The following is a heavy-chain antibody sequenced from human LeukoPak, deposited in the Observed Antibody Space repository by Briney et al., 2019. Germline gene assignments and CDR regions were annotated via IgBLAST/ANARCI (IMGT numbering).Heavy chain of an antibody. CDR2: IGPHSSAT. J-gene: IGHJ4*02. CDR3: AREGNGLLSKDFDY. Sequence: ASVKVSCKSSGFTFTDDYIHWVRQAPGRGLEWVGYIGPHSSATSSPQEFQGRVTMTRDTSMSTAYMELTRLTSDDTAVYYCAREGNGLLSKDFDYWGQGTLVTVSS. CDR1: GFTFTDDY. V-gene: IGHV1-2*02. D-gene: IGHD2/OR15-2a*01.